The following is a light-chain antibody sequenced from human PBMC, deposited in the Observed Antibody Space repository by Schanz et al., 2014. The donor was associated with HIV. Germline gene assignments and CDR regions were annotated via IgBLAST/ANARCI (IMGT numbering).Light chain of an antibody. CDR1: GSDIGGYKY. Sequence: QSALTQPPSASGSPGQAVTITCTGTGSDIGGYKYVSWYQQHPGKAPKLLIYEVTKRPSGVPNRFSGSKSGNTASLTVSGLQAEDEADYYCSSYAGSRTVAFGGGTKLTVL. CDR2: EVT. J-gene: IGLJ2*01. CDR3: SSYAGSRTVA. V-gene: IGLV2-8*01.